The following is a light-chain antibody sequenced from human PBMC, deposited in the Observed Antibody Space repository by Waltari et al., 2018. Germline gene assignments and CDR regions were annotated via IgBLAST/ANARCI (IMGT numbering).Light chain of an antibody. Sequence: QAVLTQPSSLSASPGASASLTCTLRSGINVGTYRIYWYQQKPGSPPQYLLRYKSDSDKHQGSGVPSRFSGYKDASANAGILLISGLQSEDEADYYCMIWNSSAWVLGGGTKLTVL. J-gene: IGLJ3*02. V-gene: IGLV5-45*02. CDR2: YKSDSDK. CDR1: SGINVGTYR. CDR3: MIWNSSAWV.